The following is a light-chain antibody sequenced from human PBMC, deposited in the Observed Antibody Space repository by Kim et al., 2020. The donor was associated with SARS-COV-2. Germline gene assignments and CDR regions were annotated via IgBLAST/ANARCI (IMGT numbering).Light chain of an antibody. V-gene: IGKV1-39*01. CDR2: AAS. J-gene: IGKJ3*01. CDR1: QSISSH. Sequence: ASVGDRVTITCRTTQSISSHLNWYQQKPGRAPNLLISAASTLQGGVPSRFSGCGSETDFTLTISSLQPEDFATYFCQQSYITPFTFGPGTKVDIK. CDR3: QQSYITPFT.